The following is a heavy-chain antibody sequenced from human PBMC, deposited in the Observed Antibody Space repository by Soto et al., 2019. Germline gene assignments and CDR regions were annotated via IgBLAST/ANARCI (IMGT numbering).Heavy chain of an antibody. V-gene: IGHV4-39*01. D-gene: IGHD3-22*01. Sequence: QLQLQESGPGLVKPSDTLSLTCTVSGGSISSSSYYLGWIRQPPGEGLEWFGSIYYSGSTYYNPSLNSRVTITVDTSKSQFSLKLSSVTAADTAVYYCARAYDSSGDYWGQGTLVTVSS. CDR3: ARAYDSSGDY. CDR1: GGSISSSSYY. CDR2: IYYSGST. J-gene: IGHJ4*02.